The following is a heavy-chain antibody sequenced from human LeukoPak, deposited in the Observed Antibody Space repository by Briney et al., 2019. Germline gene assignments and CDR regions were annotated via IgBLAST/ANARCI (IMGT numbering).Heavy chain of an antibody. CDR2: ISFSDGT. D-gene: IGHD3-9*01. J-gene: IGHJ4*02. CDR3: ARIRRHNYDWYADDS. Sequence: SETLSLTCAVSGASVSSNYWSRIRQSAGERLEWIGRISFSDGTNYSPSLKSRVSMSLDASKNQFSLKLTSVTAADTAVYYCARIRRHNYDWYADDSWGQGALVTVSS. CDR1: GASVSSNY. V-gene: IGHV4-4*07.